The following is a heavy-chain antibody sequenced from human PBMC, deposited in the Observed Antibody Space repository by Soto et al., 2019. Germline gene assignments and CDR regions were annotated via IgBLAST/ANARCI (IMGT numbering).Heavy chain of an antibody. D-gene: IGHD3-10*01. V-gene: IGHV4-59*13. J-gene: IGHJ4*02. CDR1: GGSISNYY. Sequence: SETLSLTCTVSGGSISNYYCSWIRQTPGKGLEYIGFIYNSGTTNYHPSLKSRVTISIDTSKSQFYLKLTSVTAADTAIYYCATRSYSSGVFFDYWGPETQFTVPS. CDR2: IYNSGTT. CDR3: ATRSYSSGVFFDY.